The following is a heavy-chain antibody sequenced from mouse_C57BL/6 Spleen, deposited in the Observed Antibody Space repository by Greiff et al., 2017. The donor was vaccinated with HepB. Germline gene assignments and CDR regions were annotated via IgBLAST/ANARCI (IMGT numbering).Heavy chain of an antibody. D-gene: IGHD2-3*01. V-gene: IGHV5-6*01. CDR1: GFSFSSYG. Sequence: EVQLVESGGDLVKPGGSLKLSCAASGFSFSSYGMSWVRQTPDKRLEWVATISGGGSYTYYPDSVKGRVTISRDNAKNTLYLQKSSLKSEDTAMYYCARHNGYYKGYFDVWGTGTTVTVAS. CDR2: ISGGGSYT. CDR3: ARHNGYYKGYFDV. J-gene: IGHJ1*03.